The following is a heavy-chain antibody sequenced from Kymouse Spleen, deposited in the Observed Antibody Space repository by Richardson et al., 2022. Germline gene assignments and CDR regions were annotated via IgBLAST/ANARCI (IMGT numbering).Heavy chain of an antibody. Sequence: EVQLVESGGGLVQPGGSLKLSCAASGFTFSGSAMHWVRQASGKGLEWVGRIRSKANSYATAYAASVKGRFTISRDDSKNTAYLQMNSLKTEDTAVYYCTRRDNWNYALDYWGQGTLVTVSS. CDR3: TRRDNWNYALDY. D-gene: IGHD1-7*01. V-gene: IGHV3-73*02. CDR2: IRSKANSYAT. CDR1: GFTFSGSA. J-gene: IGHJ4*02.